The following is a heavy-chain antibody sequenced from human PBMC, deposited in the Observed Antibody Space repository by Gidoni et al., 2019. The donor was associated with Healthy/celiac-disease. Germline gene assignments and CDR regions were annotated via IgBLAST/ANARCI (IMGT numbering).Heavy chain of an antibody. CDR3: AKDLRRYCSGGSCYELGY. CDR1: GFTFSSYA. D-gene: IGHD2-15*01. J-gene: IGHJ4*02. Sequence: EVQLLESGGGLVQPGGSLRLSCAASGFTFSSYAMSWVRQAPGKGLEWVSAISGSGGSTYYADSVKGRFTISRDNSKNTLYLQMNSLRAEDTAVYYCAKDLRRYCSGGSCYELGYWGQGTLVTVSS. CDR2: ISGSGGST. V-gene: IGHV3-23*01.